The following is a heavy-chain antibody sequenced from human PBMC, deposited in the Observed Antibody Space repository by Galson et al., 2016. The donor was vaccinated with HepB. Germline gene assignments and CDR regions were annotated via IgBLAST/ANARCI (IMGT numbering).Heavy chain of an antibody. Sequence: SLRLSCAASGFTVSSYSMFWVRQAPGKGLEWVSFISSSSSSLYYADSVKGRFTVSRNNAQNSLFRQMNSLRAEDTAIYYCASRYSSPFIRGLFGYWGQGTLVTVSS. CDR3: ASRYSSPFIRGLFGY. CDR2: ISSSSSSL. V-gene: IGHV3-21*01. D-gene: IGHD4-11*01. J-gene: IGHJ4*02. CDR1: GFTVSSYS.